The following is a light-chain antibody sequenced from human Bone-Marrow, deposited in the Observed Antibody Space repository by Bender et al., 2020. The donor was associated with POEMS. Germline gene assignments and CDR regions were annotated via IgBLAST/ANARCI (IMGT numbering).Light chain of an antibody. CDR3: CSYADTAYV. CDR2: YVS. J-gene: IGLJ1*01. CDR1: SGDVGGYSF. V-gene: IGLV2-11*01. Sequence: QSALTQPASVSGSPGQSVTISCTGSSGDVGGYSFVSWYQQHPGEAPKLIIYYVSQRPSGVPDRFSGSKSGNTASLTISGLQAEDEADYYCCSYADTAYVFGTGTKVTVL.